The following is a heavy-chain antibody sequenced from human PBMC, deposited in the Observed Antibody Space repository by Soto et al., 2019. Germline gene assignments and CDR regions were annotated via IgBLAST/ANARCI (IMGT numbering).Heavy chain of an antibody. CDR2: IYYSGST. CDR3: ASVYCSGGSCDGYYYYGMDV. J-gene: IGHJ6*02. CDR1: GGSVSSGIYY. Sequence: PSEPVSRTCAVSGGSVSSGIYYCSCIRQPPGKGLEWIGYIYYSGSTNYNPSLKSRVTISVDTSKNQFSLKLSSVTAADTAVYYCASVYCSGGSCDGYYYYGMDVWGQGTTVTVSS. V-gene: IGHV4-61*01. D-gene: IGHD2-15*01.